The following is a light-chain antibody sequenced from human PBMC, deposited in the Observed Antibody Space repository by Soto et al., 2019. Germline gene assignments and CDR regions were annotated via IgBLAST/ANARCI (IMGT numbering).Light chain of an antibody. CDR2: GAS. J-gene: IGKJ4*01. V-gene: IGKV3-20*01. Sequence: EIVLTQSPGTLSLSPGGRATLSCRASQSVSSSCLAWYQQKPGQAPRLLIYGASSRATGIPVRFSGSGSGTDFPLTISSLEPEDFAVYYCQQYANSPALTFCGGNNGEI. CDR1: QSVSSSC. CDR3: QQYANSPALT.